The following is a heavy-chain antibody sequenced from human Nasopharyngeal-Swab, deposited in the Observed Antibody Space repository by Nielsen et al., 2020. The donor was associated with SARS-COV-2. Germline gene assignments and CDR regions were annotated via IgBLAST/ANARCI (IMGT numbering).Heavy chain of an antibody. CDR1: GFTFDDYA. J-gene: IGHJ6*02. CDR2: ISWNSGSI. V-gene: IGHV3-9*01. CDR3: AKTLNPYCSSISCYSGGMDV. Sequence: GGSLRLSCAASGFTFDDYAMHWVRQAPGKGLEWVSGISWNSGSIGYADSVKGRFTISRDNAKNSLYLQMNSLRAEDTALYYCAKTLNPYCSSISCYSGGMDVWGQGTTVTVSS. D-gene: IGHD2-2*01.